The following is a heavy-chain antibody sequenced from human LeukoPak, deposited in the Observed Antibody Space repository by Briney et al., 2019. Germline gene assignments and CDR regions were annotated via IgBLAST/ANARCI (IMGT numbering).Heavy chain of an antibody. J-gene: IGHJ4*02. CDR1: GFTFSSYS. D-gene: IGHD5-18*01. CDR2: ISSGSSYI. Sequence: PGGSLRLSCAASGFTFSSYSVNWVRQAPGKGLEWVSSISSGSSYIYYADSVKGRFTISRDNAKNSLYLQMDSLRAEDTAVYYCAKGGTSYSYGYYFDYWGQGTLVTVSS. V-gene: IGHV3-21*04. CDR3: AKGGTSYSYGYYFDY.